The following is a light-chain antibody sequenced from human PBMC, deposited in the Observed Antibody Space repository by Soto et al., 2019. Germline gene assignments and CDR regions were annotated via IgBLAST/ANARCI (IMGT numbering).Light chain of an antibody. Sequence: EIVMTQSPATLSVSPGERATLSCRASQSVNSNLAWYQQRPGQAPRLLMYGASTRATGIPARFSGSGSGTEFTLTISSLQSEDFAVYYCQQYNIWYTFGQGTKLEIK. CDR1: QSVNSN. CDR3: QQYNIWYT. CDR2: GAS. J-gene: IGKJ2*01. V-gene: IGKV3-15*01.